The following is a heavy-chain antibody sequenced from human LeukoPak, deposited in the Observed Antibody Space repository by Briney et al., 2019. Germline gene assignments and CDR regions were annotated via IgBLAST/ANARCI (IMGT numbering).Heavy chain of an antibody. Sequence: GGSLRLSCAASGFTFSSYAMSWVRQAPGKGLEWVSAISGSGGSTYYADSVKGRFTISRDNSKNTLYLQMNSLRAEDTAVYYCAKFIHYYDSSGYYYSRGTDLDYWGQGTLVTVSS. CDR2: ISGSGGST. V-gene: IGHV3-23*01. D-gene: IGHD3-22*01. CDR1: GFTFSSYA. CDR3: AKFIHYYDSSGYYYSRGTDLDY. J-gene: IGHJ4*02.